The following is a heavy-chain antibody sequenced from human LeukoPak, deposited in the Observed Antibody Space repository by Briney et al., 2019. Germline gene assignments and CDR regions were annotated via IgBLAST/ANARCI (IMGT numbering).Heavy chain of an antibody. CDR1: GFTFSSYW. J-gene: IGHJ6*02. CDR2: INGDGSST. CDR3: ARGAPYYYYGMDV. Sequence: PGGSLRLSCAASGFTFSSYWMHWVRQAPGKGLVWVSHINGDGSSTSYADSVKGRVTISRDNAKNTLYLQMNSLRAEDTAVYYCARGAPYYYYGMDVWGQGTTVTVSS. V-gene: IGHV3-74*01.